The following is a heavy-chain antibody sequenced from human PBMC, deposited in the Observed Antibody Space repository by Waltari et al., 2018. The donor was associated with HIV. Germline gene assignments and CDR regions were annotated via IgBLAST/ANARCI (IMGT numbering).Heavy chain of an antibody. J-gene: IGHJ5*01. V-gene: IGHV3-7*03. CDR1: GFTFSSYW. CDR3: AKGGSHIKSLEAWFDS. CDR2: IKQDGGEK. Sequence: EVQLVASGGGLVQPGGSLRLSCAASGFTFSSYWMIWVRQAKGKGAERVAKIKQDGGEKSYGDSVKGRFTISRDNVKNAPDVQMNSLRAEDTAFYYCAKGGSHIKSLEAWFDSWGQGTLGTVSS. D-gene: IGHD3-3*01.